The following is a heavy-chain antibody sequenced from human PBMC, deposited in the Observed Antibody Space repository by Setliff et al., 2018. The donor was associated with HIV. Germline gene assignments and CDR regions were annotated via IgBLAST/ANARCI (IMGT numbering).Heavy chain of an antibody. CDR2: IKFDGTNT. J-gene: IGHJ6*02. CDR1: EFTFSNYW. D-gene: IGHD6-13*01. V-gene: IGHV3-74*01. Sequence: PGGSLRLSCVASEFTFSNYWMHWVRQAPGKGLEWLSRIKFDGTNTVYADSVKGRFTISRDNVRNTLYLQMNSLRAEDTAVYYCVRGLAAAGGYAMDVWGQGTTVTVS. CDR3: VRGLAAAGGYAMDV.